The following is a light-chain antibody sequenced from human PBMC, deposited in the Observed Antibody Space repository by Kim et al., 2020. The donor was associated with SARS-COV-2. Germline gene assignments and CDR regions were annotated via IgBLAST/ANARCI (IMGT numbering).Light chain of an antibody. CDR1: KLGDKY. CDR2: QDS. J-gene: IGLJ2*01. Sequence: SYELTQPTSVSVFPGQTASITCSGDKLGDKYACWYQQKPGQSPVLVIYQDSKRPSGIPERFSGSNSGNTATLTISGTQAMDEADYYCQAWDSSTVVFGGGTQLTVL. CDR3: QAWDSSTVV. V-gene: IGLV3-1*01.